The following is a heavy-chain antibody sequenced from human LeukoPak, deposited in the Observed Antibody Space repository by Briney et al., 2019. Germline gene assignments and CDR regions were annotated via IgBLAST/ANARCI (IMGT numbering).Heavy chain of an antibody. D-gene: IGHD6-6*01. CDR3: ARSSSSGYDY. V-gene: IGHV3-74*01. J-gene: IGHJ4*02. CDR1: GFTFSSYD. Sequence: GGSLRLSCAASGFTFSSYDMNWVRQAPGKGLEWVSRITSDGTSTSCADSVKGRFTVSRDNAKNTLYLQMNSLGAEDTAVYYCARSSSSGYDYWGQGTLVTVSS. CDR2: ITSDGTST.